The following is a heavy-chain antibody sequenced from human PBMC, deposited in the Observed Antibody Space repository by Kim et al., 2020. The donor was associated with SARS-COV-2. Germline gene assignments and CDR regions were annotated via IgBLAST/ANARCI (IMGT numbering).Heavy chain of an antibody. CDR1: GYSFTSYW. V-gene: IGHV5-51*01. D-gene: IGHD5-12*01. CDR3: ARLIGVVVDGYNSDY. J-gene: IGHJ4*02. CDR2: IYPGDSDT. Sequence: GESLKISCKGSGYSFTSYWIGWVRQMPGKGLEWMGIIYPGDSDTRYSPSFQGQVTISADKSISTAYLQWSSLKASDTAMYYCARLIGVVVDGYNSDYLGQGTLVTVSS.